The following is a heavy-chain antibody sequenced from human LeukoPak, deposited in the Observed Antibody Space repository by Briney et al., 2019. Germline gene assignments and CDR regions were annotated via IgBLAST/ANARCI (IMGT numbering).Heavy chain of an antibody. CDR3: ARVSSWPNYIDY. D-gene: IGHD6-13*01. V-gene: IGHV4-59*01. Sequence: SETLSLTCTVSGGSISSYYWSWIRQPPGKGLEWIGYIYYSGSTKYNPSLKSRVTISVDTSKNQFSLKLSSVTAADTAVYYCARVSSWPNYIDYWGQGTLVTVSS. CDR1: GGSISSYY. CDR2: IYYSGST. J-gene: IGHJ4*02.